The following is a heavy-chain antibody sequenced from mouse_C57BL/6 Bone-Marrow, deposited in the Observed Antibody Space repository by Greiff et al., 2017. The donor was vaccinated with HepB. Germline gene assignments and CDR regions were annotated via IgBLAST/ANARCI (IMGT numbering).Heavy chain of an antibody. Sequence: VQLQESGPELVKPGASVKISCKASGYTFTDYYINWVKQRPGQGLEWIGWIFPGSGSTYYNEKFKGKATLTVDKSSSTAYMLLSSLTSEDSAVYFCERNWVTTDGGAMDYWGQGTSVTVSS. D-gene: IGHD2-2*01. CDR3: ERNWVTTDGGAMDY. J-gene: IGHJ4*01. CDR2: IFPGSGST. CDR1: GYTFTDYY. V-gene: IGHV1-75*01.